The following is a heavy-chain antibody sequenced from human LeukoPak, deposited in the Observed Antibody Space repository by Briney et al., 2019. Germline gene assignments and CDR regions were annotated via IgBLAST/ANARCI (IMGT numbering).Heavy chain of an antibody. J-gene: IGHJ4*02. Sequence: GGSLRLPCAASGFTFSSYAMHWVRQAPGKGLEWVAVISYDGSNKYYADSVKGRFTISRDNSKNTLYLQMNSLRAEDTAVYYCARDGQTVYNWNDLAYWGQGTLVTVSS. CDR3: ARDGQTVYNWNDLAY. V-gene: IGHV3-30-3*01. CDR1: GFTFSSYA. CDR2: ISYDGSNK. D-gene: IGHD1-1*01.